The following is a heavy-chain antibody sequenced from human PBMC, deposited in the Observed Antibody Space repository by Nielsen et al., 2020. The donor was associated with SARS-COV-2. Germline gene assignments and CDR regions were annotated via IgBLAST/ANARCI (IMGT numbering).Heavy chain of an antibody. D-gene: IGHD2-15*01. V-gene: IGHV4-39*01. J-gene: IGHJ4*02. Sequence: SETLSLTCAVTGDSTNSSSYYWGWIRQSPGQGLVWIGSLHSSGGTYDSPSLKSLVTISVDTSKNQFSLKLSSVTATDTAVYYCARQTRYCSGGTCLRVFDSWGQGTLVTVSS. CDR3: ARQTRYCSGGTCLRVFDS. CDR1: GDSTNSSSYY. CDR2: LHSSGGT.